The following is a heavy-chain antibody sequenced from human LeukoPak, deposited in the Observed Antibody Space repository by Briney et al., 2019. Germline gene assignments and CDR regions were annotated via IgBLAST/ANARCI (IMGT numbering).Heavy chain of an antibody. J-gene: IGHJ4*02. CDR1: GGTFSSYA. CDR2: IIPIFGTA. V-gene: IGHV1-69*13. CDR3: AREGAGAHYFDY. D-gene: IGHD1-26*01. Sequence: ASVKVSCKASGGTFSSYAISWVRQAPGQGLEWMGGIIPIFGTANYAQKFQGRVTITADESTSTAYMELSSLRSEDTAVYYCAREGAGAHYFDYWGQGTLVTVSS.